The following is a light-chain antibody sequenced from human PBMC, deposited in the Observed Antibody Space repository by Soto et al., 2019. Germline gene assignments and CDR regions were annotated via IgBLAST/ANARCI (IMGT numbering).Light chain of an antibody. CDR1: GSEI. CDR3: SSYTNSRTLV. CDR2: EVS. V-gene: IGLV2-14*01. Sequence: QSVLTQPPSVSGAPGQRVTISCTGSGSEIVNWYQQLPGRAPKLMIYEVSNRPSGVSNRFSGSKSGNTASLTMSGLQAEDEADYYCSSYTNSRTLVLGNGTKVT. J-gene: IGLJ1*01.